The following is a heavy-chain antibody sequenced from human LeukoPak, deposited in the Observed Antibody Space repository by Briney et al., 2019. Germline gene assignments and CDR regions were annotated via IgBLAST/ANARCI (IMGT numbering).Heavy chain of an antibody. J-gene: IGHJ6*03. V-gene: IGHV4-4*07. D-gene: IGHD3-9*01. CDR3: AREYYDILTGYYSYYYMDV. Sequence: PSETLSLTCTVSGGSISSYYWSWIRQPAGKGLEWIGRIYTSGSTNYNPSFKSRVTMSVDTSKNQFSLKLSSVTAADTAVYYCAREYYDILTGYYSYYYMDVWGKGTTVTISS. CDR1: GGSISSYY. CDR2: IYTSGST.